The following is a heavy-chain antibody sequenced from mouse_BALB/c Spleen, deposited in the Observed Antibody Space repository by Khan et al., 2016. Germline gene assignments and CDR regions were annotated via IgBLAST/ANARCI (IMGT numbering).Heavy chain of an antibody. CDR1: GYTFSTYW. J-gene: IGHJ3*01. V-gene: IGHV1-7*01. CDR3: ARWKGAAGSY. Sequence: QVQLQQSGAELAKPGASVKLSCKASGYTFSTYWMHWVKQRPGQGLEWIGYINPSTGYAEYNQKFKDKATLTADKSSRTACMQLNSLTSEDSAVYYCARWKGAAGSYWGQGTLVTVSA. D-gene: IGHD1-2*01. CDR2: INPSTGYA.